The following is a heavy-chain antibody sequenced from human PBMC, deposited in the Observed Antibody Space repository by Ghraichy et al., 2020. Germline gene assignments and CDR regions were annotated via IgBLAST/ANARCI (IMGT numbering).Heavy chain of an antibody. D-gene: IGHD2-15*01. V-gene: IGHV3-30*02. CDR2: IRFDGSYK. CDR1: GFTFSNYG. J-gene: IGHJ1*01. Sequence: GSLRLSCAASGFTFSNYGMHWVRQAPGKGLEWVAFIRFDGSYKYYADSVKGRFTISRDNSKNTLYMQMTSLRAEDTAVYHCAKGIAGYCSGGSCYSAGFQYWGQGTLVTVSS. CDR3: AKGIAGYCSGGSCYSAGFQY.